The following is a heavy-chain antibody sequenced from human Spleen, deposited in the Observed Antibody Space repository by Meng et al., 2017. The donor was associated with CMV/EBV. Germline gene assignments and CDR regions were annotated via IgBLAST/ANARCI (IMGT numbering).Heavy chain of an antibody. CDR2: TNPNSGGT. CDR3: ARETCNGGRCYNVEGPYDY. V-gene: IGHV1-2*02. Sequence: ASVKVSCKASGYTFSDYFMHWVRQAPGQGLEWMGWTNPNSGGTNYAQKFQGRVTVTRDTSISTAYMELRSLTSEDTAVYYCARETCNGGRCYNVEGPYDYWGQGTLVTVSS. D-gene: IGHD2/OR15-2a*01. J-gene: IGHJ4*02. CDR1: GYTFSDYF.